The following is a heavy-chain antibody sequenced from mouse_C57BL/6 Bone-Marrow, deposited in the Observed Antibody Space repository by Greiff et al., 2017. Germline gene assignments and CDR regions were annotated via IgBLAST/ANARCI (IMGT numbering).Heavy chain of an antibody. V-gene: IGHV1-59*01. J-gene: IGHJ3*01. CDR2: IDPSDSYT. CDR1: GYTFTSYW. Sequence: QVQLKQPGAELVRPGTSVKLSCKASGYTFTSYWMHWVKQRPGQGLEWIGVIDPSDSYTNYNQKFKGKATLTVDTSSSTAYMQLSRLTSEDSAVYYCARGGCCAYWGQGTLVTVSA. CDR3: ARGGCCAY.